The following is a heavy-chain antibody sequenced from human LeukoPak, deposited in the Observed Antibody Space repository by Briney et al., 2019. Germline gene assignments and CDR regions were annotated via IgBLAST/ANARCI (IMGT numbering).Heavy chain of an antibody. CDR2: ISYDGSNK. Sequence: PGGSLRLSCAASGFTFSSYAMHWVRQAPGKGLEWVAVISYDGSNKYYADSVKGRFTISRDNAKNSLYLQMNSLRAEDTALYYCAKSPGRSRRPPDYWGQGTLVTVSS. V-gene: IGHV3-30*04. CDR1: GFTFSSYA. J-gene: IGHJ4*02. CDR3: AKSPGRSRRPPDY. D-gene: IGHD2-2*01.